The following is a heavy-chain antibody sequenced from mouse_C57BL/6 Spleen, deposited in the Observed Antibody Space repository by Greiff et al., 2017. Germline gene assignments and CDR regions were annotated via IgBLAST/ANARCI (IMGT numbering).Heavy chain of an antibody. Sequence: VQLQQSGAELARPGASVKLSCKASGYTFTSYGISWVKQRTGQGLEWIGEIYPRSGNTYYNEKFKGKATLTADKSSSTAYMELRSLTSEDSAVYFCARGGASSTGAMDYWGQGTSVTVSS. CDR2: IYPRSGNT. CDR1: GYTFTSYG. V-gene: IGHV1-81*01. CDR3: ARGGASSTGAMDY. D-gene: IGHD1-1*01. J-gene: IGHJ4*01.